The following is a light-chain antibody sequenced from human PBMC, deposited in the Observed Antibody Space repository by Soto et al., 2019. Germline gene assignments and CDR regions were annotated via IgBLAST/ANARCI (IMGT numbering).Light chain of an antibody. CDR3: SSYTSSSTLV. V-gene: IGLV2-14*01. Sequence: QSALTRPASVSGSPGQSITISCTGTSSDVGGYNYVSWYQQHPGKAPKLMIYDVSNRPSGVSNRFSGSKSGNTASLTISGLQAEHAAYYYSSSYTSSSTLVFGAGTKLTVL. CDR1: SSDVGGYNY. CDR2: DVS. J-gene: IGLJ1*01.